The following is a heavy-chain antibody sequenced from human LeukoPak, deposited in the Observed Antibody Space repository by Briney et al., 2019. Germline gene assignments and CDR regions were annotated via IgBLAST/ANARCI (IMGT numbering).Heavy chain of an antibody. D-gene: IGHD1-1*01. CDR3: ARHETGPYFDY. V-gene: IGHV5-51*01. CDR2: IYPGDSDT. Sequence: GESLKISCKGSGYSFTHYWIGWVRHVPGKGLECMGIIYPGDSDTRYSPSFQGQVTISADRSISTAYLQWSSLKASDTAMYYCARHETGPYFDYWGQGTLVTVSS. CDR1: GYSFTHYW. J-gene: IGHJ4*02.